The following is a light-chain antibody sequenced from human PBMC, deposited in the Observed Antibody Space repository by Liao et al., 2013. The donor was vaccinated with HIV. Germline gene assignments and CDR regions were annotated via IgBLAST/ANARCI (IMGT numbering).Light chain of an antibody. Sequence: SYELTQPPSVSVSPGQTASITCSGDKLGHKYASWYQQRPGQSPVLLIYQDTQRPSGIPERFSGSNSGNTATLTISGTQAMDEADYYCQAWDSFVLFGGGTKLTVL. CDR2: QDT. CDR1: KLGHKY. J-gene: IGLJ2*01. V-gene: IGLV3-1*01. CDR3: QAWDSFVL.